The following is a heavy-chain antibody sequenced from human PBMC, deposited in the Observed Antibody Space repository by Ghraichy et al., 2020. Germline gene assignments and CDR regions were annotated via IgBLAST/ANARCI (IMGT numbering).Heavy chain of an antibody. V-gene: IGHV1-69*04. CDR3: ARGLCEYSSSWYLPSNYYYGMDV. CDR2: IIPILGIA. Sequence: SVKVSCKASGGTFSSYAISWVRQAPGQGLEWMGRIIPILGIANYAQKFQGRVTITADKSTSTAYMELSSLRSEDTAVYYCARGLCEYSSSWYLPSNYYYGMDVWGQGTTVTVSS. D-gene: IGHD6-13*01. CDR1: GGTFSSYA. J-gene: IGHJ6*02.